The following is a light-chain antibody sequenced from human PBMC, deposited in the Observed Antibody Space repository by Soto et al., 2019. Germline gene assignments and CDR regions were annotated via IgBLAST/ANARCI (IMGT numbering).Light chain of an antibody. CDR2: AAS. J-gene: IGKJ4*01. CDR3: QHSYSPPLT. Sequence: DLQMTQSPSSLSASVGDRVTITCRASRDISDYLNWFQHKPGRAPKLLIYAASTLHSGVTARFRCSGSESGTDYALTISGLQPDDSATYYCQHSYSPPLTFGGGTRVEIK. V-gene: IGKV1-39*01. CDR1: RDISDY.